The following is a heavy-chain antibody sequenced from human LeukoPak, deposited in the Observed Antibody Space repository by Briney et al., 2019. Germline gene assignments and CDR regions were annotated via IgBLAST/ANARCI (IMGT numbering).Heavy chain of an antibody. CDR2: ISYDGRNI. J-gene: IGHJ4*02. V-gene: IGHV3-30*18. CDR1: GFTFNNYG. D-gene: IGHD2-2*01. Sequence: GKSLRLSCAASGFTFNNYGMHWVRQAPGRGLEWVAVISYDGRNIHYPDSVKGRFTISRDISTDTLWLQMDSLRTEDTAVYYCAKGPLRGTAAAIDYWGQGTLVTVSS. CDR3: AKGPLRGTAAAIDY.